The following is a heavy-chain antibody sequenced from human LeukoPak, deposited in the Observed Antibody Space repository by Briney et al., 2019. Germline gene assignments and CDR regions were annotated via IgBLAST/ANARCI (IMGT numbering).Heavy chain of an antibody. V-gene: IGHV1-2*02. CDR3: ARVRSRFGDTSMLDY. Sequence: GASVKVSCKASGSTFTGYYMHWVRQAPGQGLEWMGWINPNSGGTNYAQKFQGRVTMTRDTSISTAYMELSRLRSDDTAVYYCARVRSRFGDTSMLDYWGQGTLVTVSS. CDR2: INPNSGGT. D-gene: IGHD3-10*01. J-gene: IGHJ4*02. CDR1: GSTFTGYY.